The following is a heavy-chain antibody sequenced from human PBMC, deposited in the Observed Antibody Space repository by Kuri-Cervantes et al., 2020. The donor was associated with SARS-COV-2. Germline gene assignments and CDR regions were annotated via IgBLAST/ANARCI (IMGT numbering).Heavy chain of an antibody. CDR3: ARQDSSWTNYYYYYGMDV. J-gene: IGHJ6*02. D-gene: IGHD6-13*01. CDR2: INHSGST. Sequence: SETLSLTCTVSGGSISSYYWSWIRQPPGKGLEWIGEINHSGSTNYNPSLKSRVTISVDTSKNQFSLNLSSVTAADTAVYYCARQDSSWTNYYYYYGMDVWGQGATVTVSS. V-gene: IGHV4-34*01. CDR1: GGSISSYY.